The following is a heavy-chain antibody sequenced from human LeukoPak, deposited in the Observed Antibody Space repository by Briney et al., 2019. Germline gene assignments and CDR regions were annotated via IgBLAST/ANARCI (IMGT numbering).Heavy chain of an antibody. CDR3: ARDPHYYDSSGYYAAATYFDY. Sequence: GGSLRLSCAACGFTFSSYDMHWVRQATGKGLEWVSAIGTAGDTYYPGSVKGQFTISRENAKNSLYLQMNSLRAEDTAVYYCARDPHYYDSSGYYAAATYFDYWGQGTLVTVSS. CDR1: GFTFSSYD. D-gene: IGHD3-22*01. CDR2: IGTAGDT. V-gene: IGHV3-13*03. J-gene: IGHJ4*02.